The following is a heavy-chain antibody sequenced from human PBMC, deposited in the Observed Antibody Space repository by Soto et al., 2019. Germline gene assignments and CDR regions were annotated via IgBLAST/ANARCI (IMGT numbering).Heavy chain of an antibody. CDR3: ARGLAGRWLQF. J-gene: IGHJ4*02. CDR2: INHSGST. V-gene: IGHV4-34*01. CDR1: GGSFSGYY. D-gene: IGHD5-12*01. Sequence: VSLTCAVYGGSFSGYYWSWIRQPPGKGLEWIGEINHSGSTNYNPSLKSRVTISVDTSKNQFSLKLSSVTAADTAVYYCARGLAGRWLQFRGQGTLVTVSS.